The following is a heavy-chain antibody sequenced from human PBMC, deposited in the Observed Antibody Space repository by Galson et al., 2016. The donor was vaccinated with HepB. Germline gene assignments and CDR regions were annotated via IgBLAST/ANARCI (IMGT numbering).Heavy chain of an antibody. Sequence: SVKVSCKASGYTFTSYDINWVRQAPGQGLEWMGWMNPNSGNTGFAQKFQGRVTMTRDISISTAYMELSSLRFEDTAVYYCARFHRPLDSWGQGTLVTVSS. CDR3: ARFHRPLDS. V-gene: IGHV1-8*01. CDR2: MNPNSGNT. J-gene: IGHJ4*02. CDR1: GYTFTSYD.